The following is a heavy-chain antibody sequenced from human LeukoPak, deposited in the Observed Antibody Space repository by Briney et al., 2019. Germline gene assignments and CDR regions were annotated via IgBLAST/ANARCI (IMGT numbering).Heavy chain of an antibody. J-gene: IGHJ4*02. CDR2: ISYDGSNK. Sequence: PGGSLRLSCAASGFTFSSYGMHWVRQAPGKGLEWVAVISYDGSNKYYADSVKGRFTISRDNSKDTLYLQMNSLRAEDTAVYYCARDHPSSAAGFDYWGQGTLVTVSS. CDR1: GFTFSSYG. V-gene: IGHV3-30*03. D-gene: IGHD3-22*01. CDR3: ARDHPSSAAGFDY.